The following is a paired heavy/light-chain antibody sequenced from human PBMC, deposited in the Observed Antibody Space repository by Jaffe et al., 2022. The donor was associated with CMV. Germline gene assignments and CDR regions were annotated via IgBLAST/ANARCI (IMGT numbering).Light chain of an antibody. CDR3: QQSYSTLRA. Sequence: DIQMTQSPSSLSASVGDRVTITCRASQSISSYLNWYQQKPGKAPKLLIYAASSLQSGVPSRFSGSGSGTDFTLTISSLQPEDFATYYCQQSYSTLRAFGQGTKVEIK. CDR2: AAS. J-gene: IGKJ1*01. CDR1: QSISSY. V-gene: IGKV1-39*01.
Heavy chain of an antibody. Sequence: EVQLVESGGGLVKPGGSLRLSCAASGFTFSSYSMNWVRQAPGKGLEWVSSISSSSSYIYYADSVKGRFTISRDNAKNSLYLQMNSLRAEDTAVYYCARVSYLMGRSSPYYMDVWGKGTTVTVSS. J-gene: IGHJ6*03. V-gene: IGHV3-21*01. D-gene: IGHD2-8*01. CDR3: ARVSYLMGRSSPYYMDV. CDR1: GFTFSSYS. CDR2: ISSSSSYI.